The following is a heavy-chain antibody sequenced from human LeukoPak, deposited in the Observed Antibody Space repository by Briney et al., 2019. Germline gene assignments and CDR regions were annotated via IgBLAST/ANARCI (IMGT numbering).Heavy chain of an antibody. CDR3: AKRVPYGSSSVYFDN. D-gene: IGHD6-6*01. V-gene: IGHV3-23*01. Sequence: GGSLRLSCAASGFTFSSFALSWVRQAPGKGLEWVSAISDNDGTSTYYTDSANGRFTISRDNSKNTLYLQMNALRAEDTAVYYCAKRVPYGSSSVYFDNWGQGTPVIVSS. CDR1: GFTFSSFA. CDR2: ISDNDGTST. J-gene: IGHJ4*02.